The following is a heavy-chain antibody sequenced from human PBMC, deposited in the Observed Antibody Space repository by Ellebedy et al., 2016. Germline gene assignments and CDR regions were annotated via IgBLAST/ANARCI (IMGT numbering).Heavy chain of an antibody. Sequence: ASVKVSXXASGYTFTGYYMHWVRQAPGQGLEWMGWISAYNGNTNYAQKLQGRVTMTTDTSTSTAYMELRSLRSDDTAVYYCASRSGLELSPWGQGTLVTVSS. D-gene: IGHD1-7*01. CDR2: ISAYNGNT. J-gene: IGHJ5*02. CDR3: ASRSGLELSP. V-gene: IGHV1-18*04. CDR1: GYTFTGYY.